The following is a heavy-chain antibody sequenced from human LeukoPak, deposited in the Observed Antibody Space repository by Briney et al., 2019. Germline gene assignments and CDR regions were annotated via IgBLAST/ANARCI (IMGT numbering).Heavy chain of an antibody. V-gene: IGHV3-9*01. D-gene: IGHD6-19*01. CDR1: GFTFDDYA. CDR3: AKASMSKAVAGHLN. J-gene: IGHJ4*02. CDR2: ISWNSGSI. Sequence: GGSLRLSCAASGFTFDDYAMHWVRQAPGKGLEWVSGISWNSGSIGYADSVKGRFTISGDNAKNSLYLQMNSLRAEDTALYYCAKASMSKAVAGHLNWGQGTLVTVSS.